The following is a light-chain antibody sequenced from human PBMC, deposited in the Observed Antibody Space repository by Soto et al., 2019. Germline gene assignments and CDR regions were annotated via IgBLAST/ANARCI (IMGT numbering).Light chain of an antibody. CDR2: EAS. V-gene: IGKV1-5*01. CDR3: QQYNNWHTGT. Sequence: DIQMTHSPSSLSASVGGRVTITCRASQSIRSWLASYQQTPGKAPKPLSCEASSLESGVPSRFRGSGSGTEFILTISSLKSEDFAVYYCQQYNNWHTGTFGQGTRLEIK. J-gene: IGKJ5*01. CDR1: QSIRSW.